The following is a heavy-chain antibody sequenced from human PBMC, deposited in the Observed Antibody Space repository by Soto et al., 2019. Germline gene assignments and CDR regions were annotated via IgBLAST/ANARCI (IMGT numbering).Heavy chain of an antibody. CDR2: INHSGST. Sequence: PSETLSLTCAVYGGSFSGYYWSWIRQPPGKGLEWIGEINHSGSTNYNPSLKSRVTISVDTSKNQFSLKLSSVTAADTAVYYCAIVSLYGDRHPDFDYWGQGTLVPVSS. CDR1: GGSFSGYY. D-gene: IGHD3-16*02. V-gene: IGHV4-34*01. CDR3: AIVSLYGDRHPDFDY. J-gene: IGHJ4*02.